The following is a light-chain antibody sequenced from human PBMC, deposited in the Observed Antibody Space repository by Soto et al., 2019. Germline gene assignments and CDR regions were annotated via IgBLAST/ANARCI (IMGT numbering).Light chain of an antibody. V-gene: IGKV3-20*01. J-gene: IGKJ1*01. Sequence: EIVLTQSPGTLSLSPGERATLSCRASHSVSSSYLAWYQQKPGQAPRLLIYGASSRATGIPDRFSGIGSGIDFTLTISRLEPEDFAVYYCQQYGSSPWTFGQGTKVEIK. CDR2: GAS. CDR3: QQYGSSPWT. CDR1: HSVSSSY.